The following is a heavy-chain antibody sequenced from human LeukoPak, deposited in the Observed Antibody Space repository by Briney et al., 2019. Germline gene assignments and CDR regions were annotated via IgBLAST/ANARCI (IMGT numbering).Heavy chain of an antibody. V-gene: IGHV3-48*04. D-gene: IGHD4-23*01. J-gene: IGHJ4*02. CDR1: GFTFSSYS. CDR3: AHHTDYGVNSRNY. CDR2: ISSSSSTI. Sequence: PGGSLRLSCAASGFTFSSYSMNWVRQAPGKGLEWVSYISSSSSTIYYADSVKGRFTNSRDNAKNSLYLQMNSLRAEDTAVYYCAHHTDYGVNSRNYWGQGTLVTVSS.